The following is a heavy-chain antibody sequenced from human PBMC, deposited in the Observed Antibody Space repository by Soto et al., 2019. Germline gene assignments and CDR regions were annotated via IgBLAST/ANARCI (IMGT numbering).Heavy chain of an antibody. D-gene: IGHD3-10*01. CDR1: RHADSSNSAV. CDR3: ARDRDRGRFDS. CDR2: TYYWSKWYN. Sequence: SQTLSLTCVISRHADSSNSAVWNWIRQSPSRGLEWLGRTYYWSKWYNDYTVSVKLRITINPDTSNIQLSLQLNSVTPKDTAVYYSARDRDRGRFDSWGKGTLVTVSS. J-gene: IGHJ5*01. V-gene: IGHV6-1*01.